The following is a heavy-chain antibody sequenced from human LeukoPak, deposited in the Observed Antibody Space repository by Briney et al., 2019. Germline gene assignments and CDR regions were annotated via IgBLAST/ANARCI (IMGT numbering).Heavy chain of an antibody. V-gene: IGHV4-61*02. CDR3: ARSTYGQKWYFDY. Sequence: SQTLSLTCTVSGGSISSGSYYWNWIRQPAGKGLERIGRIYTSGSTNYNPSLKSRVTISVDTSKNQFSLKLSSVTAADTAVYYCARSTYGQKWYFDYWGQGTLVTVSS. CDR1: GGSISSGSYY. CDR2: IYTSGST. D-gene: IGHD3-10*01. J-gene: IGHJ4*02.